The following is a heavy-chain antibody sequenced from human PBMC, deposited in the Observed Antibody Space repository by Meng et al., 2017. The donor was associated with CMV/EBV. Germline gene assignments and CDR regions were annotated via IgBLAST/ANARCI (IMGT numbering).Heavy chain of an antibody. CDR3: ARDLVVPPEDYYYGMDV. J-gene: IGHJ6*02. V-gene: IGHV3-20*04. D-gene: IGHD2-2*01. CDR2: INWNGGST. Sequence: GGSLRLSCEASGFTFDDYGMSWVRQAPGKGLEWVSGINWNGGSTGYADSVKGRFTISRDNAKNSLYLQMNSLRAEDTALYYCARDLVVPPEDYYYGMDVWGQGTTVTVSS. CDR1: GFTFDDYG.